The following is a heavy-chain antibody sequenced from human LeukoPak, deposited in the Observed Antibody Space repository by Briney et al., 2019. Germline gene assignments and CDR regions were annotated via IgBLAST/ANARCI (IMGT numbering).Heavy chain of an antibody. CDR1: GFTFSSYW. Sequence: PGGSLRLSCAASGFTFSSYWMTWVRQAPGKGLEWLSVIYSGGSQYYADSVKGRFTISRDNSKNTLYLQMRSLRAEDTAVYFCARGRRWDLLVSLIDASDMWGQGTMGTVPS. D-gene: IGHD4-23*01. CDR2: IYSGGSQ. J-gene: IGHJ3*02. V-gene: IGHV3-53*01. CDR3: ARGRRWDLLVSLIDASDM.